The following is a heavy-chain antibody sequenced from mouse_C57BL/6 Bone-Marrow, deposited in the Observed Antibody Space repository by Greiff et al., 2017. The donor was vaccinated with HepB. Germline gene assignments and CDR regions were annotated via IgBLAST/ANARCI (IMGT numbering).Heavy chain of an antibody. V-gene: IGHV5-6*01. J-gene: IGHJ1*03. CDR2: ISSGGSYT. Sequence: EVMLVESGGDLVKPGGSLKLSCAASGFTFSSYGMSWVRQTPDKRLEWVATISSGGSYTYYPDSVKGRFPISRDNAKNTLYLQMSSLKSEDTAMYYCARQRLLREGYWYFDVWGTGTTVTVSS. CDR1: GFTFSSYG. CDR3: ARQRLLREGYWYFDV. D-gene: IGHD1-1*01.